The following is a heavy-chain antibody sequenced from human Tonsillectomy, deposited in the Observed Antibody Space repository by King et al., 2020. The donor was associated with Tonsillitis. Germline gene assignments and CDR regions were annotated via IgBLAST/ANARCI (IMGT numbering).Heavy chain of an antibody. CDR2: ISSRGSTI. V-gene: IGHV3-48*03. J-gene: IGHJ3*02. CDR3: AREGINYYDSSGYYRVDAFDI. Sequence: VQLVESGGGLVQPGGALRLSCAASGFTFSSYEMNWVRQAPGKGLEWGSYISSRGSTIYYAGSVKGRFTISRDNAKNSLYLQMNSLRAEDTAVYYCAREGINYYDSSGYYRVDAFDIWGQGTMVTVSS. D-gene: IGHD3-22*01. CDR1: GFTFSSYE.